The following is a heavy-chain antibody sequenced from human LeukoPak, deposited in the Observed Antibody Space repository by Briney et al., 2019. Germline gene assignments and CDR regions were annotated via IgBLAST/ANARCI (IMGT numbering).Heavy chain of an antibody. J-gene: IGHJ4*02. CDR1: GYIFTGYY. Sequence: WASVKVSCKASGYIFTGYYMHWVRQAPGKGLEWMGGFDPEDGETIYAQKFQGRVTMTEDTSTDTAYMELSSLRSEDTAVYYCATDLDSYGVRGVTYYFDYWGQGTLVTVSS. CDR3: ATDLDSYGVRGVTYYFDY. V-gene: IGHV1-24*01. CDR2: FDPEDGET. D-gene: IGHD3-10*01.